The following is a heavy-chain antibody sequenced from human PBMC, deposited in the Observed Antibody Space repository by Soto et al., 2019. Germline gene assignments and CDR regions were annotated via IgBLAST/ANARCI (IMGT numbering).Heavy chain of an antibody. V-gene: IGHV5-51*01. J-gene: IGHJ5*02. Sequence: GESLKISCKGSGYSFTSYWIGWERQMPGKGLEWMGIIYPGDSDTRYSPSFQGQVTISADKSISTAYLQWSSLKASDTAMYYCARRYYDILTGYPNWFDPWGQGTLVTVSS. D-gene: IGHD3-9*01. CDR1: GYSFTSYW. CDR2: IYPGDSDT. CDR3: ARRYYDILTGYPNWFDP.